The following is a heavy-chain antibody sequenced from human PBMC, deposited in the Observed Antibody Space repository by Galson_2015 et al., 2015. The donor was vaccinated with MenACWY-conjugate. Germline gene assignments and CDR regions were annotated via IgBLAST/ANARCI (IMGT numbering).Heavy chain of an antibody. CDR2: IKQDGSEK. Sequence: SLRLSCAASGFTFSSYWMSWVRQAPGKGLEWVANIKQDGSEKYYVDSVKGRFTISRDNAKNSLYLQMNSLRAEDTAVYYCARPLEERWLQLRMIYAFDIWGQGTMVTVSS. J-gene: IGHJ3*02. CDR3: ARPLEERWLQLRMIYAFDI. D-gene: IGHD5-24*01. V-gene: IGHV3-7*03. CDR1: GFTFSSYW.